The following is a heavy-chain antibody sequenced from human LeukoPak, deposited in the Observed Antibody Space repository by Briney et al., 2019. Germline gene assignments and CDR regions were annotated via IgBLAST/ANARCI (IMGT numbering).Heavy chain of an antibody. J-gene: IGHJ6*03. D-gene: IGHD3-10*02. CDR3: ARAPQNYVRGIYYYMDV. V-gene: IGHV1-8*01. CDR1: GYTFTSYD. Sequence: GASVNVSCKASGYTFTSYDINWVRQATGQGLEWMGWKNPNSGNTGYAQKFQGRVTMTRNTSISTAYMELSSLRSEDTAVYYCARAPQNYVRGIYYYMDVWGKGTTVTVSS. CDR2: KNPNSGNT.